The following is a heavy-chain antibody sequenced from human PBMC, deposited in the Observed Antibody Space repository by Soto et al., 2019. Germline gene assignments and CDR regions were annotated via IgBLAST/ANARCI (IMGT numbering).Heavy chain of an antibody. CDR2: IIPILGIA. Sequence: SVKVSCKASGGTFSSYTISWVRQAPGQGLEWMGRIIPILGIANYAQKFQGRVTITADKSTSTAYMELSSLRSEDTAVYYCARDTMYEEDGYMVRGGRNWFDPWGQGTLVTGSS. D-gene: IGHD3-10*01. CDR3: ARDTMYEEDGYMVRGGRNWFDP. V-gene: IGHV1-69*04. CDR1: GGTFSSYT. J-gene: IGHJ5*02.